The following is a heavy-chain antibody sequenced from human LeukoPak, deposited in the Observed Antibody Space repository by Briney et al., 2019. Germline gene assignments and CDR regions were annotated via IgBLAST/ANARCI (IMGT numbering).Heavy chain of an antibody. Sequence: SVKVSCKASGGTFSSNGVSWVRQAPGQGLQWMGRIISRFGTANYAQKFQGRVTITTDESTTTVYMELSSLRSEDTAVYFCARGWAPSSGFDYWGQGTLVTVSS. V-gene: IGHV1-69*05. CDR1: GGTFSSNG. CDR2: IISRFGTA. D-gene: IGHD6-25*01. CDR3: ARGWAPSSGFDY. J-gene: IGHJ4*02.